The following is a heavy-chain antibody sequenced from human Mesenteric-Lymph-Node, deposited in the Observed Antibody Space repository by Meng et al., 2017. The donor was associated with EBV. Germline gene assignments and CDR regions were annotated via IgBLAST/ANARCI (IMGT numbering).Heavy chain of an antibody. D-gene: IGHD2-2*01. Sequence: DSVKGRFTISRDNAKNTLCLEMTSLRGEDTAVYYCVRDRPYCTTTSCPPSFDYWGQGTLVTVSS. J-gene: IGHJ4*02. CDR3: VRDRPYCTTTSCPPSFDY. V-gene: IGHV3-74*01.